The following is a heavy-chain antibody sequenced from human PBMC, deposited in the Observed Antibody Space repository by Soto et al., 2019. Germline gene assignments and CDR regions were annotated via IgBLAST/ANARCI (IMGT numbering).Heavy chain of an antibody. D-gene: IGHD6-13*01. Sequence: SETLSLTCTVSGGSISSGDYYWSWIRQPPGKGLEWIGYIYYSGSTYYNPSLKSRVTISVDTSKNQFSLKLSSVTAADTAVYYCARDVGPAAAGTGLDYWGQRTLVTVSS. CDR3: ARDVGPAAAGTGLDY. CDR2: IYYSGST. V-gene: IGHV4-30-4*01. CDR1: GGSISSGDYY. J-gene: IGHJ4*02.